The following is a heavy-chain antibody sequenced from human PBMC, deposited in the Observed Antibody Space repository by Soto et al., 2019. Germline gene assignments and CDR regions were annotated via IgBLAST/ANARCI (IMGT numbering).Heavy chain of an antibody. CDR2: IYSGGST. CDR3: ARAPIYKWGYYGMDV. Sequence: GGSLRLSCAASGFTVSSNYMSWVRQAPGKGLEWVSVIYSGGSTYYADSVKGRFTISRDNSKNTLYLQMNSLRAEDTAVYYCARAPIYKWGYYGMDVWRQGTTVTVSS. CDR1: GFTVSSNY. J-gene: IGHJ6*02. V-gene: IGHV3-53*01. D-gene: IGHD1-1*01.